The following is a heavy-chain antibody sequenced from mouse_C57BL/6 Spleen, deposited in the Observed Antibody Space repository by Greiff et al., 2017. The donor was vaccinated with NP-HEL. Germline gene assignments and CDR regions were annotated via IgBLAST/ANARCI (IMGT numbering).Heavy chain of an antibody. CDR1: GYTFTSYW. J-gene: IGHJ1*03. D-gene: IGHD1-1*01. CDR2: IDPSDSET. Sequence: QVQLQQPGAELVRPGSSVKLSCKASGYTFTSYWMHWVKQRPIQGLEWIGNIDPSDSETHYNQKFKDKATLTVDKSSSTAFMQLSSLPSEDSAVYYCARGGFNTTVVAKRYIDVWGTGTTVTDSS. V-gene: IGHV1-52*01. CDR3: ARGGFNTTVVAKRYIDV.